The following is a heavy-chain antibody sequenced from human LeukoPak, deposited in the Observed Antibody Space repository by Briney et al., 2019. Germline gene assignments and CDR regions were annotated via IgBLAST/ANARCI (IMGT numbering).Heavy chain of an antibody. CDR1: GYTFTSHG. Sequence: ASVKVSCKASGYTFTSHGISWVRQAPGQGLEWMGWISAYNGNTNYAQKLQGRVTMTTDTSTSTAYMELRRLRSDDTAVYYCASPSSGWYAGGDYWGQGTLVTVSS. J-gene: IGHJ4*02. CDR2: ISAYNGNT. D-gene: IGHD6-19*01. CDR3: ASPSSGWYAGGDY. V-gene: IGHV1-18*01.